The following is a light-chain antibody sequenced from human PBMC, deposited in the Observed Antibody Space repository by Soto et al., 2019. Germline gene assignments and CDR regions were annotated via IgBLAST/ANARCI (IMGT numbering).Light chain of an antibody. CDR3: LSYTASSTFV. CDR2: EIN. CDR1: SSDVGAYDY. V-gene: IGLV2-8*01. Sequence: SALTQPPSASGSPGQSVTISCTGTSSDVGAYDYVSWYQQHPGKAPKLMIYEINKRPSGVPDRFSGSKSGNTASLTISGLQTEDEADYYCLSYTASSTFVFGTGTKVTVL. J-gene: IGLJ1*01.